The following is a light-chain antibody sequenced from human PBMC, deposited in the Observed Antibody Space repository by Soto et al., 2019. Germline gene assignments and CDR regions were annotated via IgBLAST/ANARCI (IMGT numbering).Light chain of an antibody. CDR2: TTN. J-gene: IGLJ3*02. V-gene: IGLV7-43*01. Sequence: QTVLTQEPSLTVSPGGTVTLTCASSTGAVTSGNYPSWFQQRPGQAPRTLIYTTNSKHSWTPARFSGSLLGDKAALTLSGVQPEDEADYYCLLYYGGAQLVFGGGTQLTVL. CDR3: LLYYGGAQLV. CDR1: TGAVTSGNY.